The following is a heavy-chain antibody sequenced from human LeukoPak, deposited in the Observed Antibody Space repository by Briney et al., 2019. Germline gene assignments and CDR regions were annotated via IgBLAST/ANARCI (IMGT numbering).Heavy chain of an antibody. V-gene: IGHV3-23*01. Sequence: PGGSLRLSCAASGFTFSTYAMNWVRQAPGKGLEWVSGITGSGDRIYYADSVEGRFTISRDNSKNTVFLQMNSLRAEDTAMYYCANGDCSSASCYQSPLGNWGQGTLVTVSS. CDR3: ANGDCSSASCYQSPLGN. D-gene: IGHD2-2*01. CDR2: ITGSGDRI. J-gene: IGHJ4*02. CDR1: GFTFSTYA.